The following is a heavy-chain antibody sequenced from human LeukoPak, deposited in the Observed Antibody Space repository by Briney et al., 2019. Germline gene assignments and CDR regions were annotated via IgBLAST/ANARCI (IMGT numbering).Heavy chain of an antibody. J-gene: IGHJ4*02. CDR2: IDPTDSYI. V-gene: IGHV5-10-1*01. CDR1: GYTFTTHL. Sequence: GESLKISCQASGYTFTTHLINWVRQMPGKGLQWMGRIDPTDSYINYSPSFQGHVIISVDKSINTAYLEWTSLRALDTAVYYCARPLSTGGRLVAFDSWGQGTLVTVSS. D-gene: IGHD2-15*01. CDR3: ARPLSTGGRLVAFDS.